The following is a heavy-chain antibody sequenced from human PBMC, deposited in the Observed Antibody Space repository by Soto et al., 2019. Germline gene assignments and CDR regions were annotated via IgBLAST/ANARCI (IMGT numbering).Heavy chain of an antibody. CDR2: IYYSGST. V-gene: IGHV4-31*03. CDR3: ARDSRNIWFGETRRPTYGMDV. J-gene: IGHJ6*02. CDR1: GGSISSGGYY. Sequence: QVQLQESGPGLVKPSQTLSLTCTVSGGSISSGGYYWSWIRQHPGKGLEWIGYIYYSGSTYYNPSLKSRVTISVDTSKXRFXLXPSSVTAADTAVYYCARDSRNIWFGETRRPTYGMDVWGQGTTVTVSS. D-gene: IGHD3-10*01.